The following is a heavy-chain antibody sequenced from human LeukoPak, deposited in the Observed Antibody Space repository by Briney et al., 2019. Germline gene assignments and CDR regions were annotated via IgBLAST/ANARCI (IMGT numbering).Heavy chain of an antibody. CDR1: GFTFSSYG. J-gene: IGHJ6*03. CDR3: AKESNSWYFSYYMDV. V-gene: IGHV3-30*02. Sequence: GGSPRLSCAASGFTFSSYGMHWVRQAPGKGLEWVAFIRYDGNYKFHADSVKGRFTISREDFKNTLYLQMNSLRTEDTAVYYCAKESNSWYFSYYMDVWGKGTTVTVSS. CDR2: IRYDGNYK. D-gene: IGHD6-13*01.